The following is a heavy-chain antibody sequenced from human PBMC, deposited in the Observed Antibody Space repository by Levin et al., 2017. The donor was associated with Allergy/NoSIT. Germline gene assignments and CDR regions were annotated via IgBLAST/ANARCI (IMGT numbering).Heavy chain of an antibody. CDR3: ARGGSTTSSIVLPPDIIGLHWFDP. V-gene: IGHV1-2*04. CDR1: GSTFTGYY. CDR2: INPKNGGT. Sequence: GGSLRLSCKASGSTFTGYYMNWVRQVPGQRPEWMGWINPKNGGTNFARKFQGWVTMTRDTSISTAYLELSSLKSDDTAVYYCARGGSTTSSIVLPPDIIGLHWFDPWGQGTLVTVSS. D-gene: IGHD2-8*01. J-gene: IGHJ5*02.